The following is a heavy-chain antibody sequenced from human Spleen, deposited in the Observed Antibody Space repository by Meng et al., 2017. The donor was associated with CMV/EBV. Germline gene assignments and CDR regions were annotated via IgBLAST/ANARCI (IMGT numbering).Heavy chain of an antibody. CDR3: ARARFDY. V-gene: IGHV4-38-2*02. CDR1: GYSISISYY. J-gene: IGHJ4*02. CDR2: IHHSGST. Sequence: SETLSLTCTVSGYSISISYYWGWIRQPPGKGLEWIVNIHHSGSTYYNPSLRSRVTIPVDTSKNQFSLKLSSVTAADTAVYYCARARFDYWGQGTLVTVSS.